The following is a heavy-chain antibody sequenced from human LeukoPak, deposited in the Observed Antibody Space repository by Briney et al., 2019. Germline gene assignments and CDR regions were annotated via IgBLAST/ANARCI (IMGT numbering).Heavy chain of an antibody. CDR1: GFTVSSNY. D-gene: IGHD6-13*01. CDR3: ARVHQQLVQGDWFDP. CDR2: IYSGGNT. V-gene: IGHV3-66*01. Sequence: GGSLRLSCAASGFTVSSNYMSWVRQAPGKGLEWVSVIYSGGNTYYADSVKGRFTISRDNSKNTLYLQMNSLRAEDTAVFYCARVHQQLVQGDWFDPWGQGTLVTVSS. J-gene: IGHJ5*02.